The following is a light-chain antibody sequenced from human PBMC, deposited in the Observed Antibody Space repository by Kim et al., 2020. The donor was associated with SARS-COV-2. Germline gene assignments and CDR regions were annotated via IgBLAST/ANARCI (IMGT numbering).Light chain of an antibody. CDR1: QDISNY. Sequence: DIQMTQSPSPLSASVGDRVTITCQASQDISNYLNWYQQKPGKAPKLLIYDASNLETGVPSKFSGSGSGTDFTFTISSLQPEDIGTYYCQQYDNLPLTFGGGTKVDIK. V-gene: IGKV1-33*01. J-gene: IGKJ4*01. CDR3: QQYDNLPLT. CDR2: DAS.